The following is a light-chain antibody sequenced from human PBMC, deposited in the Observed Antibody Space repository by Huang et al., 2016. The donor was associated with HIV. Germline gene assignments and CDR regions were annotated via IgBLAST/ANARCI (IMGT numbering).Light chain of an antibody. CDR1: QSISSK. V-gene: IGKV3-15*01. CDR3: QQYNNWPFT. CDR2: GAS. J-gene: IGKJ3*01. Sequence: ERVMTQSPVTLSVSPGERATFSCRASQSISSKLAWYQQKPGQAPRLLIYGASTRATGIPARLSGSGSGTEFTLTISSLQSEDFAVYYCQQYNNWPFTFGPGTRVDIK.